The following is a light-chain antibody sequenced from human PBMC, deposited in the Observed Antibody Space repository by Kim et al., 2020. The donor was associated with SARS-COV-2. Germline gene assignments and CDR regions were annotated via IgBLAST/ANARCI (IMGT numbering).Light chain of an antibody. CDR3: NSRDSNDNVV. CDR1: SLRSYY. Sequence: SSELTQDPAVSVALGQTVRITCQGDSLRSYYATWYQQKPGQAPILFIYGKNNRPSGITDRFSGSSSGNTASLTITGTQAGDEADYYCNSRDSNDNVVFGG. V-gene: IGLV3-19*01. J-gene: IGLJ2*01. CDR2: GKN.